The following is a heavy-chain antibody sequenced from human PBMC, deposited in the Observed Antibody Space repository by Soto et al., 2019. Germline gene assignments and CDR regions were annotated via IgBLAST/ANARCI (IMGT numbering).Heavy chain of an antibody. V-gene: IGHV1-69*06. D-gene: IGHD3-22*01. CDR1: GGTFSSYA. CDR2: IIPIFGTA. CDR3: ASSQYYYDSSGYYPAEYFQH. Sequence: QVQLVQSGAEVKKPGSSVKVSCKASGGTFSSYAISWVRQAPGQGLEWMGGIIPIFGTANYAQKFQGRVTITADKSTSTAYMELSSLRSEETAVYYCASSQYYYDSSGYYPAEYFQHWGQGTLVTVSS. J-gene: IGHJ1*01.